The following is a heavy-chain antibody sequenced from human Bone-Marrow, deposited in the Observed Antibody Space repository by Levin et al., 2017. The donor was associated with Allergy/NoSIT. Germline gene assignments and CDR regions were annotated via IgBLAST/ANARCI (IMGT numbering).Heavy chain of an antibody. Sequence: PSETLSLTCTVSGHSVSSADYWGWIRQPPGKGLEWIGSIYHSGSTYYNPSLKSRITISVDTSKNQFSLKLRSVTAADTAFYYCARNRTDYESGGYVNYRGLFDQWGQGILVTVSS. CDR3: ARNRTDYESGGYVNYRGLFDQ. V-gene: IGHV4-38-2*02. CDR1: GHSVSSADY. J-gene: IGHJ4*02. CDR2: IYHSGST. D-gene: IGHD3-22*01.